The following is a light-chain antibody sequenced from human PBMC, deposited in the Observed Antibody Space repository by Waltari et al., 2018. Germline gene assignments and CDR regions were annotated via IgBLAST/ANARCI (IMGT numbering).Light chain of an antibody. Sequence: SVPGHYYAVYQQKPGQAPRLRIYGAASMDTGIPDRFSGNESVTDFTLIISRLEPEDFAIYYCQQYGSSPLTFGGGTKVEIK. J-gene: IGKJ4*01. CDR1: SVPGHY. V-gene: IGKV3-20*01. CDR2: GAA. CDR3: QQYGSSPLT.